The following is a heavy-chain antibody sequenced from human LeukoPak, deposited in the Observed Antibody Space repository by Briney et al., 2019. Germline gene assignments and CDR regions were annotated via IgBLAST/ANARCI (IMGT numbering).Heavy chain of an antibody. D-gene: IGHD4-17*01. CDR1: GYSISSGYY. Sequence: SETLSLTCTVSGYSISSGYYWGWIRQPPGKGLEWIGSIYHSGSTYYNPSLKSRVTISVDTSKNQFSLKLSSVTAADTAVYYCARALYGDPFDYWGQGTLVTVSS. V-gene: IGHV4-38-2*02. CDR2: IYHSGST. J-gene: IGHJ4*02. CDR3: ARALYGDPFDY.